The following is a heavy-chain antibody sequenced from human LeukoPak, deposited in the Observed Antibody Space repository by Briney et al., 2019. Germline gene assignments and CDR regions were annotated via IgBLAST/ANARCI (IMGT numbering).Heavy chain of an antibody. CDR3: ARRGTIAVPVFWFDP. Sequence: GGSLRFSCVASGFTFTSYWMSWVRQAPGKGLEWVANIKQDGSEKYYLDSLEGRFTISRDNAKNSVYLQINRLRAEDTAVYYCARRGTIAVPVFWFDPWGQGTLVTVSS. J-gene: IGHJ5*02. D-gene: IGHD6-19*01. CDR1: GFTFTSYW. CDR2: IKQDGSEK. V-gene: IGHV3-7*01.